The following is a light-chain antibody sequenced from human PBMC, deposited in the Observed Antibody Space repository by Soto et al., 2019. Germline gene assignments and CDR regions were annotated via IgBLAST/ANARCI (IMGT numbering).Light chain of an antibody. V-gene: IGKV3-15*01. Sequence: EILMTQSPATLSVSPGEIATLSCRASQSVSNNLAWYQQKPGQAPSLLIYGASTRATGVPDRFSGTGSGTEFTLIISSLKSEDYAVYYCQQYKSWPPITFGQGTRLEIK. CDR2: GAS. CDR1: QSVSNN. CDR3: QQYKSWPPIT. J-gene: IGKJ5*01.